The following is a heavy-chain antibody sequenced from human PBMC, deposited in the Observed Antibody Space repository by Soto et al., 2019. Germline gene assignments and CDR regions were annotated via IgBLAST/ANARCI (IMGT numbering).Heavy chain of an antibody. CDR1: GFTFSSYG. V-gene: IGHV3-33*01. CDR2: IWYDGSNK. CDR3: ARVGVETTVEPTVGTYYYYMDV. D-gene: IGHD4-17*01. Sequence: PGGSLRLSCAASGFTFSSYGMHWVRQAPGKGLEWVAVIWYDGSNKYYADSVKGRFTISRDNSKNTLYLQMNSLRAEDTAVYYCARVGVETTVEPTVGTYYYYMDVWGKGTTVTVSS. J-gene: IGHJ6*03.